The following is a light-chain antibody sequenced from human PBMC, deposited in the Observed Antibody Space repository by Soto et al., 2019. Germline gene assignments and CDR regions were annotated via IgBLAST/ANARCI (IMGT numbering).Light chain of an antibody. CDR1: QSVSSR. Sequence: EIVLTQSPATLSFSPRARATLSCRPSQSVSSRLAWYQQRPGQAPRLLISGASSRATGIPDRFSGSGSGTDFTLTISRLEPEDFALYYCQHYAHNSPITFGQGTRLEIK. CDR2: GAS. V-gene: IGKV3-20*01. CDR3: QHYAHNSPIT. J-gene: IGKJ5*01.